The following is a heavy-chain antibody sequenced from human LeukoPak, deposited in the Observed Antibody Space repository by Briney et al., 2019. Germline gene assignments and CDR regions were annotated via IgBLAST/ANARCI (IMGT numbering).Heavy chain of an antibody. J-gene: IGHJ4*02. CDR3: ARDPYYYDSSVGDY. CDR1: GGSISSYY. Sequence: PSETLSLTCTVSGGSISSYYWSWIRQPAGKGLEWIGRIYTSGSTNYNPSLKIRVTMSVDTSKNQFSLKLSSVTAADTAVYYCARDPYYYDSSVGDYWGQGTLVTVSS. D-gene: IGHD3-22*01. CDR2: IYTSGST. V-gene: IGHV4-4*07.